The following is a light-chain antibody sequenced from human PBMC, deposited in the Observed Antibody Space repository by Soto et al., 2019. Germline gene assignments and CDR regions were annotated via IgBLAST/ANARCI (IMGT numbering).Light chain of an antibody. Sequence: AIQMTQSPSSLSASVGDRVTITCRASQGIRNDVGWYQQKPGKAPKLLIYAASSLQSGVPSRFSGSGSGTDLTITISCLQSEDFATYYCQQYYSYPLTFGGGTKVDIK. CDR3: QQYYSYPLT. J-gene: IGKJ4*01. CDR2: AAS. V-gene: IGKV1-6*01. CDR1: QGIRND.